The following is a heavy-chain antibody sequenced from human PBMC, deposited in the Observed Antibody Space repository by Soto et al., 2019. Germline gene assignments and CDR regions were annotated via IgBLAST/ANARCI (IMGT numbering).Heavy chain of an antibody. CDR1: GFTFSSYA. Sequence: PGGSLRLSCAASGFTFSSYAMSWVRQAPGKGLEWVSAISGSGGSTYYADSVKGRFTISRDNSKNTLYLQMNSLGTEDTAVYYCARGCCSRPSCSHSDCWGQGTLVTVSS. J-gene: IGHJ4*02. CDR3: ARGCCSRPSCSHSDC. V-gene: IGHV3-23*01. D-gene: IGHD2-2*01. CDR2: ISGSGGST.